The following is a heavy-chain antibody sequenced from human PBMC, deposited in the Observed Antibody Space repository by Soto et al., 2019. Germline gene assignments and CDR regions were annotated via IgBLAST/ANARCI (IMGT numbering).Heavy chain of an antibody. CDR1: GFTFSNYA. CDR2: ISGSGGST. J-gene: IGHJ6*02. V-gene: IGHV3-23*01. CDR3: AKDRPYDFWSGYFSPDYYYYGMDV. D-gene: IGHD3-3*01. Sequence: PGGSLRLSCAASGFTFSNYAMSWVRQAPGKGLEWVSAISGSGGSTYYADSVKGRFTISRDNSKNTLYLQMNSLRAEDTAVYYCAKDRPYDFWSGYFSPDYYYYGMDVWGQGTTVTVSS.